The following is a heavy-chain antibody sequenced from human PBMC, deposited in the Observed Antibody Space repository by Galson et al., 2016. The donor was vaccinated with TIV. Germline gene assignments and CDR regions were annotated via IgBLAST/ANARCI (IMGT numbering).Heavy chain of an antibody. CDR3: ARVVSSGDYAFDAFDL. V-gene: IGHV3-66*02. CDR1: GFIVSGNY. CDR2: IYSDGTT. D-gene: IGHD4-17*01. Sequence: SLRLSCAASGFIVSGNYMTWVRQAPGKGLEWVSLIYSDGTTNYADSVKGRFTISRDNSKNTVYLQMNSLRGDDTAVYYCARVVSSGDYAFDAFDLWGQGTMVTVSS. J-gene: IGHJ3*01.